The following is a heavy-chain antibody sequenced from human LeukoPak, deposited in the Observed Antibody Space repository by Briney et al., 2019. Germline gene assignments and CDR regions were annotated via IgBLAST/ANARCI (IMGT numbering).Heavy chain of an antibody. CDR2: IYYSGST. Sequence: SETLSLTCTVSGGSISSGDYYWSWIRQPPGKGLEWIGYIYYSGSTYYNPSLKSRVTISVDTSKNQFSLKLSSVTAADTAVYYCARQYSGSYSFDYWGQGTLVTVSS. CDR1: GGSISSGDYY. CDR3: ARQYSGSYSFDY. V-gene: IGHV4-30-4*08. D-gene: IGHD1-26*01. J-gene: IGHJ4*02.